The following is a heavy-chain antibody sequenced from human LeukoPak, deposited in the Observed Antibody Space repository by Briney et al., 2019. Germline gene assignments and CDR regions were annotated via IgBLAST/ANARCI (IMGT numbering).Heavy chain of an antibody. V-gene: IGHV1-69*13. D-gene: IGHD6-6*01. CDR2: IIPIFGTA. Sequence: VKVSCKASGGTFSSYAISWVRQAPGQGLEWMGGIIPIFGTANYAQKFQGRVTITTDESTSTAYMELSSLRSEDTAVYYCASEALPPSIAARRDAFDIWGQGTMVTVSS. CDR1: GGTFSSYA. J-gene: IGHJ3*02. CDR3: ASEALPPSIAARRDAFDI.